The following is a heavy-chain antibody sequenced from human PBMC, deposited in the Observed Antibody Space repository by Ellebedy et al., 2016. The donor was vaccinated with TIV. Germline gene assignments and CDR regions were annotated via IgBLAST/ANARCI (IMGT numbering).Heavy chain of an antibody. CDR3: ARPKTSWVTGAWFDP. J-gene: IGHJ5*02. CDR1: GGTFSSYA. CDR2: IIPIFGTA. V-gene: IGHV1-69*13. Sequence: SVKVSXXASGGTFSSYAISWVRQAPGQGLEWMGGIIPIFGTANYAQKFQGRVTITADESTSTAYMELSSLRSEDTAVYYCARPKTSWVTGAWFDPWGQGTLVTVSS. D-gene: IGHD1-14*01.